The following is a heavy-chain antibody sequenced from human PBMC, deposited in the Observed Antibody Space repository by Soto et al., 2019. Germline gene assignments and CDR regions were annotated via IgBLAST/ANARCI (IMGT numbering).Heavy chain of an antibody. V-gene: IGHV4-59*01. Sequence: PSETLSLTCSVSSGSISSYFWSWIRQAPGKGLEWIAFKYDTGSPNYNPSLKGRVSISVDASKNQISLTVNSVTAADTAVYYCARGWSSSWPYWGQGILVTVSS. CDR1: SGSISSYF. CDR3: ARGWSSSWPY. J-gene: IGHJ4*02. D-gene: IGHD6-13*01. CDR2: KYDTGSP.